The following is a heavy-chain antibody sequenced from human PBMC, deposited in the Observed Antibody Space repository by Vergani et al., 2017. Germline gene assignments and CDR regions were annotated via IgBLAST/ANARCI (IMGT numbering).Heavy chain of an antibody. V-gene: IGHV4-30-4*01. Sequence: QVQLQESGPGLVKPSQTLSLTCTVSGGSISSGDYYWSWIRQPPGKGLEWIGYIYYSGSTNYNPSLKSRVTISVDTSKNQFSLKLSSVTAADTAVYYCARGVYYDSSGYSADYFDYWGQGTLVTVSS. CDR3: ARGVYYDSSGYSADYFDY. CDR1: GGSISSGDYY. D-gene: IGHD3-22*01. CDR2: IYYSGST. J-gene: IGHJ4*02.